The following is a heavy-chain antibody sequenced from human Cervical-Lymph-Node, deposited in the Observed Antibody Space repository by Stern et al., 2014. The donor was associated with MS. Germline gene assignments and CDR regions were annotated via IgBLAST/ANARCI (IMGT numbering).Heavy chain of an antibody. CDR1: GYNFTVAHY. D-gene: IGHD3-9*01. Sequence: QVQLVQSVAELKQPGASLNVSCQASGYNFTVAHYIHWVRQAPAQGLEWMGRIHPKSGGTNFAQKLQGRVTMTRDTSTGTVYMELNRLRSDDTAVYYCATNILTGYKDLVNYWGQGTLLTVSS. CDR3: ATNILTGYKDLVNY. J-gene: IGHJ4*02. V-gene: IGHV1-2*06. CDR2: IHPKSGGT.